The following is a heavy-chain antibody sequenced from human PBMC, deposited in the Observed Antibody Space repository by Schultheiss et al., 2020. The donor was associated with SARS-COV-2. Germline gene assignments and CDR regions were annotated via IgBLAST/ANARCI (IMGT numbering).Heavy chain of an antibody. Sequence: GGSLRLSCSASGFTFSSYAMSWVRQAPGKGLEWVSAISGSGGSTYYADSVKGRFTISRDNSKNTLYLQMNSLRAEDTAVYYCAKDPGGYSYPFDYWGQGTLVTVSS. CDR1: GFTFSSYA. CDR2: ISGSGGST. D-gene: IGHD5-18*01. CDR3: AKDPGGYSYPFDY. J-gene: IGHJ4*02. V-gene: IGHV3-23*01.